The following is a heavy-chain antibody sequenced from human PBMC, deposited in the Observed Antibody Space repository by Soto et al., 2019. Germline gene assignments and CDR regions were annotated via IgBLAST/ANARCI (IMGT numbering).Heavy chain of an antibody. CDR1: GFTFTSYA. CDR2: TSGRDKRT. CDR3: AAMDV. Sequence: PGGSLRPSCAVFGFTFTSYAMSWVRQAPGKGLGWVASTSGRDKRTYYADSVKGRFTITSDNSKNTLVQQMGSLRADDAAVYYCAAMDVWGQGTTVTVSS. V-gene: IGHV3-23*01. J-gene: IGHJ6*02.